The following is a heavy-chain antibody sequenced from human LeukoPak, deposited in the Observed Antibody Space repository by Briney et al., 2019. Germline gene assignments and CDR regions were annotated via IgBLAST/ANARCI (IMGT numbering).Heavy chain of an antibody. V-gene: IGHV4-4*02. Sequence: SETLSLTCAVSGGSISSNWWSWVRQPPGKGLEWIGEINHSGSTNYNPSLKSRVTISVDTSKNQFSLKLSSVTAADTAVYYCARGPRGNIVLIRRYFDLWGRGTLVTVSS. D-gene: IGHD2-8*01. CDR2: INHSGST. CDR3: ARGPRGNIVLIRRYFDL. J-gene: IGHJ2*01. CDR1: GGSISSNW.